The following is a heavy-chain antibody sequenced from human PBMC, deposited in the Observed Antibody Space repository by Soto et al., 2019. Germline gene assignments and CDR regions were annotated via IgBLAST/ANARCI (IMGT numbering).Heavy chain of an antibody. J-gene: IGHJ4*02. CDR2: IHYSGATP. Sequence: ASVKVSCKASGYTFTNYYMHWVRQAPGQGLEWMGVIHYSGATPTYAQKFQGRVTMARDTSTSTVYVELSSLRAEDTAVYYCVKDTPAWRQVWGYDYWGQGVQVTVSS. D-gene: IGHD7-27*01. CDR1: GYTFTNYY. CDR3: VKDTPAWRQVWGYDY. V-gene: IGHV1-46*01.